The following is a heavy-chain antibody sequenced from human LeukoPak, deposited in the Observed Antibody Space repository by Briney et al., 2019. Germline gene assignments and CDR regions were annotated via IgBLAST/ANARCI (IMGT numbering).Heavy chain of an antibody. D-gene: IGHD3-22*01. Sequence: SVKVSCKASGGTFSSYAISWVRQAPGQGLEWMGRIIPIFGTANYAQKFQGRVTITTDESTSTAYMELSSLSSEDTAVYYCARDPYYYDSSGYYRDWGQGTLVTVSS. CDR3: ARDPYYYDSSGYYRD. J-gene: IGHJ4*02. V-gene: IGHV1-69*05. CDR1: GGTFSSYA. CDR2: IIPIFGTA.